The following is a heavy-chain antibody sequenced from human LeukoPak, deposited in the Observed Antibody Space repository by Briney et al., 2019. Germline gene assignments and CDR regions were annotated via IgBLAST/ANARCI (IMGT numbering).Heavy chain of an antibody. J-gene: IGHJ5*02. CDR3: ARDHYSSSSNWFDP. CDR2: IYHSGST. V-gene: IGHV4-38-2*02. CDR1: GYSISSGYY. Sequence: PSETLSLTCTVSGYSISSGYYWGWIRQPPGKGLEWIGSIYHSGSTYYNPSLKSRVTISVDTSKNQFSLKLSSVTAADTAVYYCARDHYSSSSNWFDPWGQGTLVTVSS. D-gene: IGHD6-6*01.